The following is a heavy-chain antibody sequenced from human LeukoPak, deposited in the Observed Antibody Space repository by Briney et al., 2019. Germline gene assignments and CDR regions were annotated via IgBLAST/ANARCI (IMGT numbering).Heavy chain of an antibody. J-gene: IGHJ4*02. CDR3: ARDPPWYYDSSGYPLTY. D-gene: IGHD3-22*01. CDR1: GCTFSSYA. V-gene: IGHV1-69*13. CDR2: IIPIFGTA. Sequence: SSVKLSCKASGCTFSSYAISWVRQAPGQGLEWMGGIIPIFGTANYALKFQGRVTITADESTSTAYMELSSLRSEDTAVYYCARDPPWYYDSSGYPLTYWGQGTLVTVSS.